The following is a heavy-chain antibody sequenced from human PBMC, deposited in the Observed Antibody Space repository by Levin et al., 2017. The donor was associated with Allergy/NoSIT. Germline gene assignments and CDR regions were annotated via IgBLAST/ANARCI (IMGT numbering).Heavy chain of an antibody. CDR3: ARVPSYDSRGTDGMDV. CDR2: INPNSGGT. J-gene: IGHJ6*02. D-gene: IGHD3-22*01. Sequence: GESLKISCKASGYTFTGYYMHWVRQAPGQGLEWMGWINPNSGGTNYAQKFQGRVTMTRDTSISTAYMELSRLRSDDTAVYYCARVPSYDSRGTDGMDVWGQGTTVTVSS. V-gene: IGHV1-2*02. CDR1: GYTFTGYY.